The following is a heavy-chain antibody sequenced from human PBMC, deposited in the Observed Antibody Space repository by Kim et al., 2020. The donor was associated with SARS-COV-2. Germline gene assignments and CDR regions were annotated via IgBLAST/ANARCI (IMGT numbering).Heavy chain of an antibody. CDR1: GFTFSSYA. Sequence: GGSLRLSCSASGFTFSSYAMHWVRQAPGKGLEYVSAISSNGGSTYYADSVKGRFTISGDNSKNTLYLQMSSLRAEDTAVYYCAKQQVAGGTGRNWYFDLWGRGTLVTVSS. CDR3: AKQQVAGGTGRNWYFDL. CDR2: ISSNGGST. D-gene: IGHD6-13*01. V-gene: IGHV3-64D*06. J-gene: IGHJ2*01.